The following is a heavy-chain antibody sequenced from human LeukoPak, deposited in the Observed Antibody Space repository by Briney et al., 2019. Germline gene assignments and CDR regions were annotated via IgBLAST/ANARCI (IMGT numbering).Heavy chain of an antibody. V-gene: IGHV1-18*01. D-gene: IGHD6-19*01. CDR1: GYTFTSYG. CDR3: ARGPPPSSGWLYFDY. J-gene: IGHJ4*02. Sequence: ASVKVSCKASGYTFTSYGISWVRQAPGQGLEWMGWISAYNGNTDYAQKLQGRVTMTTDTSTSTAYMELRSLRSDDTAVYYCARGPPPSSGWLYFDYWGQGTLVTVSS. CDR2: ISAYNGNT.